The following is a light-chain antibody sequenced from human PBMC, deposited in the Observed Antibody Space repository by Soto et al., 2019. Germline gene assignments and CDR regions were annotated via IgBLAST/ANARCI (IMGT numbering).Light chain of an antibody. CDR2: GTS. V-gene: IGKV3-20*01. J-gene: IGKJ4*01. CDR3: QPYNNWPLT. CDR1: RRVSSSY. Sequence: EIVLTQSPGTLSLSPGERATLSCRASRRVSSSYFAWFQQKPGQAPRLLIYGTSSRATGTPDRFSGSGSGTDFTLTISRLEPEDFAVYYCQPYNNWPLTFGGGTKVESK.